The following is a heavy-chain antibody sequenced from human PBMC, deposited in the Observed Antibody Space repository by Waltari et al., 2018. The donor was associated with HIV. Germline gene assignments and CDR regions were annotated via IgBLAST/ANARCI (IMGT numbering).Heavy chain of an antibody. Sequence: EVQLVESGGGLVQPGGSLRLSCAASGFTFSSYWMHWVRQARGKGLVWVSRINRDGSSTSYADSVKGRFTISRDNAKNTLYLQMNSLRAEDTAVYYCARDPSSSWPANWFDPWGQGTLVTVSS. V-gene: IGHV3-74*01. CDR3: ARDPSSSWPANWFDP. CDR1: GFTFSSYW. J-gene: IGHJ5*02. D-gene: IGHD6-13*01. CDR2: INRDGSST.